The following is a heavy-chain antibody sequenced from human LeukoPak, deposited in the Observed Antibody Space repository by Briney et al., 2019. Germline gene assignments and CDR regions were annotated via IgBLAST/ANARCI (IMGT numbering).Heavy chain of an antibody. Sequence: PSETLSLTCTVSGGSISSYYWSWIRQPPGKGLEWIGYIYYSGSTNYNPSLKSRVTISVDTSKNQFSLKLSSVTAADTAVYYCARGITMIEGLWFDPWGQGTLVTVS. CDR1: GGSISSYY. D-gene: IGHD3-22*01. V-gene: IGHV4-59*01. CDR3: ARGITMIEGLWFDP. J-gene: IGHJ5*02. CDR2: IYYSGST.